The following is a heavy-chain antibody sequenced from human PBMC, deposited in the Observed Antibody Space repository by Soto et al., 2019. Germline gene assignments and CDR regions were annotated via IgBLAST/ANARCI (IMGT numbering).Heavy chain of an antibody. D-gene: IGHD1-1*01. V-gene: IGHV1-18*01. CDR2: ISAYNGDT. J-gene: IGHJ6*02. CDR3: ARRTRWNDGGYYNYAMDV. CDR1: GYIFSSYG. Sequence: QVQLVQSGTEVKKPGASVKVSCKASGYIFSSYGISWVRQAPGQGLEWMGWISAYNGDTDYAQKFQGRVSMITDTSANTAYLDLRSLKSDDKATYFCARRTRWNDGGYYNYAMDVWGQGTKVTVSS.